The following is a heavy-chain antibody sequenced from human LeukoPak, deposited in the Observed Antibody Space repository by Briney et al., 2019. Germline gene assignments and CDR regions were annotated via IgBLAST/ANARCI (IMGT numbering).Heavy chain of an antibody. J-gene: IGHJ4*01. CDR1: GFTFSSYS. Sequence: GGSLRLSCAASGFTFSSYSMNWVRQAPGKGLEWVSSISSSSSYIYYADSVKGRFTISRDNAKNTLYLQMNSLRAEDTAVYFCARASTTVRNLLDNWGHGTLVSVFS. V-gene: IGHV3-21*01. CDR2: ISSSSSYI. D-gene: IGHD4-17*01. CDR3: ARASTTVRNLLDN.